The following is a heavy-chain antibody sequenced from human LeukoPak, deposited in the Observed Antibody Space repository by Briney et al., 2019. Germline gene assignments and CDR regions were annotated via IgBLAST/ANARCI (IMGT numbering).Heavy chain of an antibody. CDR3: ARDFSDTDWFDP. Sequence: GGSLRLSCAASGFTFSSYSMNWVRQAPGKGLEWVSSISSSSSYIYYADSVKGRFTISRDNAKNSLYLQMNSLRAEDTAVYYCARDFSDTDWFDPWGQGTLVTVSS. CDR2: ISSSSSYI. J-gene: IGHJ5*02. V-gene: IGHV3-21*01. CDR1: GFTFSSYS. D-gene: IGHD5-18*01.